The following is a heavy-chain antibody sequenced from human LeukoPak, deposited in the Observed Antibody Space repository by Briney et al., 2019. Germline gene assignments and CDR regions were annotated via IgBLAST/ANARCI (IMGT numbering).Heavy chain of an antibody. D-gene: IGHD6-19*01. CDR1: GGSFSGYY. J-gene: IGHJ4*02. CDR3: ATTGPGIAVAGTYY. V-gene: IGHV4-34*01. CDR2: INHSGST. Sequence: TSETLSLTCAVYGGSFSGYYWSWIRQPPGKGLEWIGEINHSGSTNYNPSLKSRVTISVDTSKNQFSLKLSSVTAADTAVYYCATTGPGIAVAGTYYWGQGTLVTVSS.